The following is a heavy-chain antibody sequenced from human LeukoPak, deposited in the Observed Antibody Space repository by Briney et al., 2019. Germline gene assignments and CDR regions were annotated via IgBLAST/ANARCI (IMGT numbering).Heavy chain of an antibody. Sequence: GESLKISCKVSGYNFTRYWIGWVRQMPGKGLEWMGITNPGDSDTRYSPSFQGQVTISADRSISTAYLQWSSLKASDTAMYYCVRRIVASGEYFDCWGQGTLVTVSS. V-gene: IGHV5-51*01. CDR3: VRRIVASGEYFDC. D-gene: IGHD6-13*01. CDR1: GYNFTRYW. J-gene: IGHJ4*02. CDR2: TNPGDSDT.